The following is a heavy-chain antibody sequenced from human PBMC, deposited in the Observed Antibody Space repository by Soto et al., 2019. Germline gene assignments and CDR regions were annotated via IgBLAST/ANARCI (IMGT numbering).Heavy chain of an antibody. CDR3: TTDLDFWSGYLFYGMDV. V-gene: IGHV3-15*07. J-gene: IGHJ6*02. Sequence: GGSLRLSCAASGFTFSNAWMNWVRQAPGKGLEWVGRIKSKTDGGTTDYAAPVKGRFTISRDDSKNTLYLQMNSLKTEDTAVYYCTTDLDFWSGYLFYGMDVWGQGTTVTVSS. D-gene: IGHD3-3*01. CDR1: GFTFSNAW. CDR2: IKSKTDGGTT.